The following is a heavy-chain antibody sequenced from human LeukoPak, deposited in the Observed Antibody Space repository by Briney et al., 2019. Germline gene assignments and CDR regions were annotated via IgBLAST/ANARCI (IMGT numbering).Heavy chain of an antibody. CDR3: ARVVGAAEIYYYMDV. CDR1: GFTFSRYS. Sequence: GGSLRLSCAASGFTFSRYSMNWVREAPGKGLEWVSSISSSSSYIYYADSVKGRFTISKDNAKNSLYLQMNSLRAEDTAVYYCARVVGAAEIYYYMDVWGKGTTVTVSS. D-gene: IGHD1-26*01. CDR2: ISSSSSYI. J-gene: IGHJ6*03. V-gene: IGHV3-21*01.